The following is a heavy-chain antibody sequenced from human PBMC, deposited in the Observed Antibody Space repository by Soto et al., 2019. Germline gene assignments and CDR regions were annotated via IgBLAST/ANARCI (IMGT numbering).Heavy chain of an antibody. CDR2: IYHSGST. CDR1: GGSISSGGYS. CDR3: ARLWVVTHGLDP. D-gene: IGHD2-15*01. V-gene: IGHV4-30-2*01. J-gene: IGHJ5*02. Sequence: QLQLQESGSGLVKPSQTLSLTCAVSGGSISSGGYSWSWIRQPPGKGLEWIGYIYHSGSTYYNPSLKIRFTISVDRAKNQFSLKLSSVTAADTAVYYCARLWVVTHGLDPWGQGTLVTVSS.